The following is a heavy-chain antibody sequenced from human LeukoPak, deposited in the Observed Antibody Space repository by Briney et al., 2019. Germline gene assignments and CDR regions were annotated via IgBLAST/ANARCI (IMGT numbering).Heavy chain of an antibody. CDR2: IYYSGTT. V-gene: IGHV4-59*01. D-gene: IGHD4-17*01. CDR3: AREDPQTTVPEGMDV. CDR1: GGSISYYY. Sequence: SETLSLTCTVSGGSISYYYWSWIRQSPGKGLEWIGYIYYSGTTNYNPSLKSRVTISVDTSKDQFSLQLRSVTAADTAVYYCAREDPQTTVPEGMDVWGQGTTVTVSS. J-gene: IGHJ6*02.